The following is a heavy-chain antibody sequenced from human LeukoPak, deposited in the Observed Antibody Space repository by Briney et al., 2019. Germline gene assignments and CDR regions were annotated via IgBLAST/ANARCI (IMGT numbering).Heavy chain of an antibody. D-gene: IGHD6-19*01. CDR3: ARDAGHGSGWYRAFDY. J-gene: IGHJ4*02. CDR1: GGSISSSSYY. Sequence: SETLSLTCTVSGGSISSSSYYWGWIRQPPGKGLEWIGSIYYSGSTYYNPSLKSRVTISVDTSKNQFSLKLSSVTAADTAVYYCARDAGHGSGWYRAFDYWGQGTLVTVSS. V-gene: IGHV4-39*07. CDR2: IYYSGST.